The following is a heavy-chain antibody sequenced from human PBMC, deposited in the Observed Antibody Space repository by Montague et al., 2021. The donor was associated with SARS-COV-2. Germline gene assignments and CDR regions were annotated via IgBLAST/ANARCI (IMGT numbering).Heavy chain of an antibody. V-gene: IGHV4-31*03. Sequence: LVKTTQTLTLTCTFSGFSLSTSGLCVSWIRQHPGKGLEWIGYIYYSGSTYYNPSLKSRVTISVDTSKNQFSLKLSSVTAADTAVYYCARAGTTIFGVVTNFDYWGQGTLVTVSS. D-gene: IGHD3-3*01. CDR3: ARAGTTIFGVVTNFDY. CDR1: GFSLSTSGLC. J-gene: IGHJ4*02. CDR2: IYYSGST.